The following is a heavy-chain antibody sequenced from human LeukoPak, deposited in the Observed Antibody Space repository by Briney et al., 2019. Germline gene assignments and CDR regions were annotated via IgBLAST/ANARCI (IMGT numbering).Heavy chain of an antibody. CDR1: GFTFSSYW. CDR3: AKDPHPYYYDSSGYYFFDY. D-gene: IGHD3-22*01. CDR2: IKQDGSEK. Sequence: GGSLRLSCAASGFTFSSYWMSWVRQAPGKGLEWVANIKQDGSEKYYVDSVKGRFTISRDNAKNSLYLQMNSLRAEDTAVYYCAKDPHPYYYDSSGYYFFDYWGQGTLVTVSS. J-gene: IGHJ4*02. V-gene: IGHV3-7*01.